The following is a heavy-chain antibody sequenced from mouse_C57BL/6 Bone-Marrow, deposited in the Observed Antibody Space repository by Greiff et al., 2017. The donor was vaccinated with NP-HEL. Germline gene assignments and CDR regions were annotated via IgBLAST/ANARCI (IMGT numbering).Heavy chain of an antibody. CDR2: ISNGGGST. CDR3: ARRVTGTGYAMDY. CDR1: GFTFSDYY. D-gene: IGHD4-1*01. J-gene: IGHJ4*01. V-gene: IGHV5-12*01. Sequence: EVHLVESGGGLVQPGGSLKLSCAASGFTFSDYYMYWVRQTPEKRLEWVAYISNGGGSTYYPDTVKGRFTISRDNAKNTLYLQMSRLKSEDTAMYYCARRVTGTGYAMDYWGQGTSVTVSS.